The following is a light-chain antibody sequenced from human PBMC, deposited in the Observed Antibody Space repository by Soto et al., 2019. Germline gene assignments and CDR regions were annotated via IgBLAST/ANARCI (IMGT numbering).Light chain of an antibody. CDR3: QQYGSSPLFT. V-gene: IGKV3-20*01. CDR2: GAS. J-gene: IGKJ3*01. Sequence: EIVLTQSPGTLSLSPGERATLSCRASQSVSSSYLAWYQQKPGQAPRLLIYGASSRATGIPDRFSGSGSGKDFTLTINRLEPEDFEVYYCQQYGSSPLFTFGPGSKVDIK. CDR1: QSVSSSY.